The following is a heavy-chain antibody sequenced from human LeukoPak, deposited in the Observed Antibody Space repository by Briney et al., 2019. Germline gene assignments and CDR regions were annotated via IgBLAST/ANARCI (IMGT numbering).Heavy chain of an antibody. V-gene: IGHV3-66*01. CDR1: GFTFSDYY. CDR2: IYSGGST. CDR3: ARGRSSPSDI. D-gene: IGHD2-2*01. Sequence: GGSLRLSCAASGFTFSDYYMSWVRQAPGKGLEWVSVIYSGGSTYYADSVKGRFTISRDNSKNTLYLQMNSLRAEDTAVYYCARGRSSPSDIWGQGTMVTVSS. J-gene: IGHJ3*02.